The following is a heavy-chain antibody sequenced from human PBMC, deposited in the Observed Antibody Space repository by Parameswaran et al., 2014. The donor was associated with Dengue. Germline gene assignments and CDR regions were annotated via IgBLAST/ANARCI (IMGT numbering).Heavy chain of an antibody. V-gene: IGHV1-69*04. CDR3: AREPGFDP. Sequence: WVRQAPGQGLEWMGRIIPILGIANYAQKFQGRVTITADKSTSTAYMELSSLRSEDTAVYYCAREPGFDPWGQGTLVTVSS. J-gene: IGHJ5*02. CDR2: IIPILGIA.